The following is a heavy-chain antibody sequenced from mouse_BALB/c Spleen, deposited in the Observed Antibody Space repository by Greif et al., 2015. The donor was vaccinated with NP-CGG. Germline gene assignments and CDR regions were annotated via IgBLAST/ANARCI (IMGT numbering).Heavy chain of an antibody. CDR1: GFTFTAYY. J-gene: IGHJ3*01. CDR2: IRNKANGYTT. D-gene: IGHD2-3*01. CDR3: ARAPYDGYYRFAY. V-gene: IGHV7-3*02. Sequence: EVQGVESGGGWVQPGGSLRLSCATSGFTFTAYYMSWVRQPPGKALEWLGFIRNKANGYTTEYSASVKGRFTISRDNSQSILYLQMNTLRAEDSATQYCARAPYDGYYRFAYWGQGTLVTVSA.